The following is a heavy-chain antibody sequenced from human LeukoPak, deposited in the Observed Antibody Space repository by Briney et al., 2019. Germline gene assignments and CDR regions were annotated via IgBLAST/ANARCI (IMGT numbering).Heavy chain of an antibody. J-gene: IGHJ1*01. Sequence: ASVEVSCKASGYTFTGYYMHWVRQAPGQGLEWMGWINPNSGGTNYAQKFQGWVTMTRDTSISTAYMELSRLRSDDTAVYYCAREGIAAAGTRVNFQHWGQGTLVTVSS. CDR3: AREGIAAAGTRVNFQH. CDR1: GYTFTGYY. CDR2: INPNSGGT. D-gene: IGHD6-13*01. V-gene: IGHV1-2*04.